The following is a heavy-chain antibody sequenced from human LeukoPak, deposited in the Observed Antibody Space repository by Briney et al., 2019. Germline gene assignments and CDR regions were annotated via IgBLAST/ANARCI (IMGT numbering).Heavy chain of an antibody. CDR1: GGTFSSYA. J-gene: IGHJ6*03. D-gene: IGHD2-2*02. CDR3: ASSPAGYCSSTSCYTVPYYYYMDV. CDR2: IIPIFGTA. Sequence: GASVKVSCKASGGTFSSYAISWVRQAPGQGLEWMGGIIPIFGTANYAQKFQGRVTITTDESTSTAYMELSSLRSEDTAVYYCASSPAGYCSSTSCYTVPYYYYMDVWGKGTTVTVSS. V-gene: IGHV1-69*05.